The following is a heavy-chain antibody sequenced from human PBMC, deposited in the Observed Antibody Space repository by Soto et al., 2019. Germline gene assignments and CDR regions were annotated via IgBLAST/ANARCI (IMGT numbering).Heavy chain of an antibody. V-gene: IGHV1-24*01. CDR3: ATVCCGVRSRKKVVVIYTQYAFDI. CDR2: FDPEDGET. D-gene: IGHD3-22*01. Sequence: ASVKVSCKVSGYTLTELSMHWVRQAPGKGLEWMGGFDPEDGETIYAQKFQVRVTMTEDTSTDTAYMELISLRSEDTDEYYCATVCCGVRSRKKVVVIYTQYAFDIWGQGTMVTVSS. J-gene: IGHJ3*02. CDR1: GYTLTELS.